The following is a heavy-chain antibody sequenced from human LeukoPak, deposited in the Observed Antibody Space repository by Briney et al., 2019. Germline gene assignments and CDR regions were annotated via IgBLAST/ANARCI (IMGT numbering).Heavy chain of an antibody. V-gene: IGHV3-23*01. Sequence: GGSLRLSCAASGFTFSSYAMHWVRQAPGKGLEWVSIISGSAGRTDYADSVKGRFTISRDNSKNTLFLQMNSLRAEDTAVYYCVAFDFDYWGQGTLVAVSS. D-gene: IGHD2-21*01. CDR1: GFTFSSYA. CDR3: VAFDFDY. J-gene: IGHJ4*02. CDR2: ISGSAGRT.